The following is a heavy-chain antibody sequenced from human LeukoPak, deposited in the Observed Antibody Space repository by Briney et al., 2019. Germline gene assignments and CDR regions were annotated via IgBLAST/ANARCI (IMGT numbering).Heavy chain of an antibody. CDR3: ARDRSYGSFDY. CDR2: LSGNGGNI. CDR1: GFTFDGHG. J-gene: IGHJ4*02. Sequence: GGSLRLSCAASGFTFDGHGMNWVRQVPGKGLEWVSGLSGNGGNIGYADSVKGRFTISRDNAKNSLYLQMNSLRAEDTALYHCARDRSYGSFDYWGQGALVTVST. V-gene: IGHV3-20*01. D-gene: IGHD5-18*01.